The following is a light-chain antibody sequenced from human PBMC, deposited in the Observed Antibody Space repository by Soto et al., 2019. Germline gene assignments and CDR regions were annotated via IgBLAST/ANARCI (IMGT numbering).Light chain of an antibody. CDR2: GAS. V-gene: IGKV3D-15*01. J-gene: IGKJ1*01. Sequence: EIVMTQSPGTLSVSTGQGATLSCRASHSVDSNLAWYQQKPGQAPRLLIYGASTRPTGIPDRFSGSGSGTEFTLTISSLQSEDFAVYYCQQYGSSRTFGQGTKVEMK. CDR3: QQYGSSRT. CDR1: HSVDSN.